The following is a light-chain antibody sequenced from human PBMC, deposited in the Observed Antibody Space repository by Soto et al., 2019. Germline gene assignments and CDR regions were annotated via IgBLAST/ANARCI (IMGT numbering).Light chain of an antibody. CDR3: QQYGSSRT. V-gene: IGKV3-20*01. Sequence: ESVLTQSPGTLSLSPGERATLSCRASQSVSNNYLAWYQQKPGQAPRLLIYGASNRATGSPDRFSGSGSGTDFTLTISRLEPEDFAVYYCQQYGSSRTFGQGPKVEIK. CDR1: QSVSNNY. J-gene: IGKJ1*01. CDR2: GAS.